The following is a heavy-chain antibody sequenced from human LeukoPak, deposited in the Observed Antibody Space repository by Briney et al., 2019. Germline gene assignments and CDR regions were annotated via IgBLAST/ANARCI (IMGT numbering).Heavy chain of an antibody. CDR1: GGSFSGYY. Sequence: SETLSLTCAVYGGSFSGYYWSWIRQPPGNGLEWIGEINHSRSTNYNPSLKSRVTISVDTSKNQFSLKLSSVTAADTAVYYCASRLWGDYIADYWGQGTLATVSS. D-gene: IGHD4-17*01. CDR3: ASRLWGDYIADY. CDR2: INHSRST. J-gene: IGHJ4*02. V-gene: IGHV4-34*01.